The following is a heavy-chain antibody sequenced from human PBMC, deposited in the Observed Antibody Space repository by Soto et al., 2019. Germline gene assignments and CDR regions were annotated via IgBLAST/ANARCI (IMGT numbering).Heavy chain of an antibody. J-gene: IGHJ4*02. CDR2: ISYDGSNK. V-gene: IGHV3-30*18. D-gene: IGHD6-19*01. CDR3: AKDLAVAGTANDY. Sequence: QVQLVESGGGVVQPGRSLRLSCAASGFTFSSYGMHWVRQAPGKGLEWVAVISYDGSNKYYADSVKGRFTISRDNSQNTLYLQMNSLRAEDTAVYYCAKDLAVAGTANDYWGQGTLVTVSS. CDR1: GFTFSSYG.